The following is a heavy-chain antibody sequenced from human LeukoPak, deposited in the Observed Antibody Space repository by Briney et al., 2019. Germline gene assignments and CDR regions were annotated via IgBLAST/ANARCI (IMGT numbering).Heavy chain of an antibody. CDR1: GFTFSSYG. D-gene: IGHD5-18*01. J-gene: IGHJ4*02. V-gene: IGHV3-30*18. CDR2: ISNDGSKK. CDR3: AKDRYSYAFEYSDS. Sequence: GGSLRLSCAASGFTFSSYGMHWVRQAPGKGLEWVAVISNDGSKKYYADSAKGRFTISRDNSKNTLSLQVSSLRAEDTAVYYCAKDRYSYAFEYSDSWGQGTLVTVSS.